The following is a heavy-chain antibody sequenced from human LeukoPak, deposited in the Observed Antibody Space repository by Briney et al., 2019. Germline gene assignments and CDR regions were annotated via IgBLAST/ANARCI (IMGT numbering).Heavy chain of an antibody. J-gene: IGHJ4*02. Sequence: PGGSLRLSCAASGFTFSSYAMSWVRQAPGKGLEWVSTISGSGSITYYADSVKGRSTISRDNSRNTLYLQMNSLRADDTAVYYCARAGNYYGDYDYWGQGTLVTVSS. CDR1: GFTFSSYA. CDR2: ISGSGSIT. CDR3: ARAGNYYGDYDY. V-gene: IGHV3-23*01. D-gene: IGHD4-17*01.